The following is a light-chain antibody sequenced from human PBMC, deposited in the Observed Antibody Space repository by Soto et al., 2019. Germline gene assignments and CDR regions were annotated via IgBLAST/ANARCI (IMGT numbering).Light chain of an antibody. CDR2: SNS. V-gene: IGLV1-44*01. Sequence: QSVLTQPPSASGTPGQRVTISFSGSSSNIGSNTVNWYQQLPGTAPKLLIYSNSQRPSGVPDRFSGSKSGTSASLAISGLQSEDEADYHCAAWDASLNGWVFGGGTKVTVL. J-gene: IGLJ3*02. CDR3: AAWDASLNGWV. CDR1: SSNIGSNT.